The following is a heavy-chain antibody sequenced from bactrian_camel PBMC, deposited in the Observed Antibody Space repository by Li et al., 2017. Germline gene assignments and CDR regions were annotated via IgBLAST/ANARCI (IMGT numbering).Heavy chain of an antibody. J-gene: IGHJ6*01. V-gene: IGHV3S42*01. D-gene: IGHD5*01. CDR1: GNTYSRYC. CDR3: ALRVNRASLGCLNTGVYSA. CDR2: INSDGST. Sequence: DVQLVESGGGSVQAGGSLRLSCAASGNTYSRYCMGWFRQAPGKAREGAATINSDGSTSYADSVKGRFTISKASAKNTLDLQMNSLNPDDTGTYTCALRVNRASLGCLNTGVYSAWGQGTQVTVS.